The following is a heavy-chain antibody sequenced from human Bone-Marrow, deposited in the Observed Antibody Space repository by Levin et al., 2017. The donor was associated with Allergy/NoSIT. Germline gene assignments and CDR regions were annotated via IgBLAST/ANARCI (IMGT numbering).Heavy chain of an antibody. J-gene: IGHJ6*02. D-gene: IGHD3-10*01. CDR2: INWNGGSI. CDR3: AFGHYGSGSYYAAMDV. Sequence: AGGSLRLSCIGSGFKFDDYAMHWVRQVPGKGLEWVSGINWNGGSIGYADTVKGRFTISRDNAKKSLFLQMNSLTVDDTALYYCAFGHYGSGSYYAAMDVWGQGTTVTVSS. CDR1: GFKFDDYA. V-gene: IGHV3-9*01.